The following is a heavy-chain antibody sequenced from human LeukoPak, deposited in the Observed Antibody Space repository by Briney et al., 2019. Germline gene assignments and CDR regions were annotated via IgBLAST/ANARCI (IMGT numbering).Heavy chain of an antibody. CDR3: ARAWAYYYDSSGYYSYDAFDI. V-gene: IGHV4-59*01. CDR1: GGSISSYY. D-gene: IGHD3-22*01. CDR2: IYYSGST. Sequence: PSETLSLTCTVSGGSISSYYWSWIRQPPGKGLEWIGYIYYSGSTNYNPSLKSRVTISVDTSKNQFSLKLSSVTAADTAVYYRARAWAYYYDSSGYYSYDAFDIWGQGTMVTVSS. J-gene: IGHJ3*02.